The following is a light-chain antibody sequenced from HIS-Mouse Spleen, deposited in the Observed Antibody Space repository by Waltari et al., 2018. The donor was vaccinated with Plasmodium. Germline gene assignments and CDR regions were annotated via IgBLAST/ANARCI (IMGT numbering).Light chain of an antibody. CDR2: EGS. CDR1: RSHVGSYNL. CDR3: CSYAGSSTYV. V-gene: IGLV2-23*01. J-gene: IGLJ1*01. Sequence: QSALTQPAPVSGSPGQPITISCTGTRSHVGSYNLVSWYHQHPGKAPKLMIYEGSKRPAGVSNRFSGSKSGNTASLTISGLQAEDEADYYCCSYAGSSTYVFGTGTKVTVL.